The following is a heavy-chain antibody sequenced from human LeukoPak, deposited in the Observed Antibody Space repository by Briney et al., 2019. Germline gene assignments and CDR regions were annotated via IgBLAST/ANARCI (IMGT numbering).Heavy chain of an antibody. CDR3: ARLNRFGVIFADY. CDR1: GGSISSSSYY. J-gene: IGHJ4*02. CDR2: IYYSGST. Sequence: SETLSLTCTVSGGSISSSSYYWGWIRQPPGKGLEWIGSIYYSGSTYYNPSLKSRVTISVDTSKNQFSLKLSSVTAADTAVYYCARLNRFGVIFADYWGQGTLVSVSS. D-gene: IGHD3-10*01. V-gene: IGHV4-39*07.